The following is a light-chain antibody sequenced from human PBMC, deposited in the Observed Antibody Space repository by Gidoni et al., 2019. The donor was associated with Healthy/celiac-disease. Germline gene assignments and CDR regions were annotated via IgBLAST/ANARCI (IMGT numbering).Light chain of an antibody. CDR1: QSVSSSY. J-gene: IGKJ1*01. Sequence: EIVLTQSPGTLSLSPGKGATLSCRASQSVSSSYLAWYQQKPGQAPRLLIYGASSRATGIPDRFSGSGSGTDFTLTISRLDPEDFAVYYCQQYGSSPRTFGQGTKVEIK. CDR2: GAS. CDR3: QQYGSSPRT. V-gene: IGKV3-20*01.